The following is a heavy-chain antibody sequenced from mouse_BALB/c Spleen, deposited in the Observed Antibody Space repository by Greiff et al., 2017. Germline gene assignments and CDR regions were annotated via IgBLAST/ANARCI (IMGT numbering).Heavy chain of an antibody. CDR3: TRIYYGSSGYAMDY. D-gene: IGHD1-1*01. CDR1: GFTFSSYT. Sequence: EVMLVESGGGLVKPGGSLKLSCAASGFTFSSYTMSWVRQTPEKRLEWVATISSGGSYTYYPDSVKGRFTISRDNAKNTLYLQMSSLKSEDTAMYYCTRIYYGSSGYAMDYWGQGTSVTVSS. J-gene: IGHJ4*01. V-gene: IGHV5-6-4*01. CDR2: ISSGGSYT.